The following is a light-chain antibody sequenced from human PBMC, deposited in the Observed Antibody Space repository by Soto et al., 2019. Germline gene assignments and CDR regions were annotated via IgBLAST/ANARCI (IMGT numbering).Light chain of an antibody. J-gene: IGKJ3*01. CDR1: QGSGAW. CDR3: QQANSFPPIFT. Sequence: DIQVAQSPSSVSASVGDRVTITCRASQGSGAWLAWYQQKPGKAPILLIYGASSLQSGVPSRFSGSGSGTDFNLTISSLKPEDFATYYCQQANSFPPIFTFGPGTKVDVK. V-gene: IGKV1-12*01. CDR2: GAS.